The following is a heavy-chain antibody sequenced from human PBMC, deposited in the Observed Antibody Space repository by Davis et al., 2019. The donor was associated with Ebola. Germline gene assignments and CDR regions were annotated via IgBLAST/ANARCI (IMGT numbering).Heavy chain of an antibody. V-gene: IGHV1-69*01. J-gene: IGHJ6*02. CDR1: GGTFSSYA. CDR2: IIPIFGTA. CDR3: ARGFEGAYCGGDCTPRNTLNYGMDV. Sequence: PGGSLRLSCAASGGTFSSYAISWVRQAPGQGLEWMGGIIPIFGTANYAQKFQGRVTITADESTSTAYMELSSLRSEDTAVYYCARGFEGAYCGGDCTPRNTLNYGMDVWGQGTTVTVSS. D-gene: IGHD2-21*02.